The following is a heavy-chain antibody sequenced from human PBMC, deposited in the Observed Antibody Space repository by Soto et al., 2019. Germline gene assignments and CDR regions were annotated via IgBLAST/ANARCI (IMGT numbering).Heavy chain of an antibody. CDR3: ASGCSTTSCYYYYGMDV. CDR1: GFTFSSYR. CDR2: ISSSSSTI. D-gene: IGHD2-2*01. J-gene: IGHJ6*02. V-gene: IGHV3-48*01. Sequence: EVQLVESGGGLVQPGGSLRLSCAASGFTFSSYRMNWVRQAPGKGLEWVSYISSSSSTIYYADSVKGRFTISRDNAKNSLYLQMNSLRAEDTAVYYCASGCSTTSCYYYYGMDVWGQGTTVTVSS.